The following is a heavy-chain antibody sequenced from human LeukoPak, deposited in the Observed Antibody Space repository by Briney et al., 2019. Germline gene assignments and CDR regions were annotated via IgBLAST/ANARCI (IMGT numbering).Heavy chain of an antibody. J-gene: IGHJ6*03. D-gene: IGHD6-19*01. CDR1: GGSISSSSSY. V-gene: IGHV4-39*07. Sequence: SETLSLTCTVSGGSISSSSSYWAWIRQSPGKGLEWIGTIYIGGRTYSNPSLKSRVSISVDTSKNQFSLQLRTVTAADTAVYYCARVHPRLAPYYYMDVWGKGTTVTVSS. CDR3: ARVHPRLAPYYYMDV. CDR2: IYIGGRT.